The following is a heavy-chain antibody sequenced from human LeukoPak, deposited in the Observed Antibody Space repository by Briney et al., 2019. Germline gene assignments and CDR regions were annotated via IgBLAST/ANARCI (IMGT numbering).Heavy chain of an antibody. Sequence: PSETLSLTCTVSGGSISSYYWSWIRQPAGKGLEWIGRIYTSGSTNYNPSLKSRVTMSVDTSKNQFSLKLSSVTAEDTAVYYCACSKRGRITIFGVVADAFDIWGQGTMVTVSS. CDR1: GGSISSYY. V-gene: IGHV4-4*07. CDR3: ACSKRGRITIFGVVADAFDI. J-gene: IGHJ3*02. CDR2: IYTSGST. D-gene: IGHD3-3*01.